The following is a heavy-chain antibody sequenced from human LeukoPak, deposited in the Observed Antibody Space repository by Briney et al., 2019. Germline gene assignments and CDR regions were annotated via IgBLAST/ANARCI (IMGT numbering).Heavy chain of an antibody. CDR1: GFTFSTYA. V-gene: IGHV3-23*01. J-gene: IGHJ4*02. CDR2: ISSSGGTT. CDR3: AKDRGDAANRYFDY. D-gene: IGHD4-17*01. Sequence: PGGSLRLSCAASGFTFSTYAVNWVRQAPGKGLEWVSAISSSGGTTYYADSVKGRFSISRDNSKNTLYLRMSSLRAEDTAIYYCAKDRGDAANRYFDYWGQGTLVTVSS.